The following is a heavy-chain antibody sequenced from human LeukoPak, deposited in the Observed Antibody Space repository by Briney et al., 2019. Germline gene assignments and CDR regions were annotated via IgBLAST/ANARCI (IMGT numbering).Heavy chain of an antibody. J-gene: IGHJ5*02. Sequence: PGGSLRLSCVASGFTFSSYSMNWVRQAPRKGLEWVPSISSSGDYIYYTDSVKDRFTISRDNSKNSVFLHMNSLRAEDTAVYYCAKGGSGSYVWFDPWGQGALVTVSS. D-gene: IGHD3-10*01. CDR2: ISSSGDYI. CDR1: GFTFSSYS. CDR3: AKGGSGSYVWFDP. V-gene: IGHV3-21*01.